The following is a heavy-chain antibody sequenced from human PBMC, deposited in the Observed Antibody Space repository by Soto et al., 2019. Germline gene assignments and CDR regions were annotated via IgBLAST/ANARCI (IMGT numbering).Heavy chain of an antibody. D-gene: IGHD3-22*01. CDR2: INASGCST. CDR3: ASYLDYYDSSGLMDV. J-gene: IGHJ6*02. Sequence: ASVKVSYKASGYTFTRYYMHWVRQAPAQGLEWTGIINASGCSTSYAQKFQGRVTMTSDTSTSTVHMELSSVRSEDTAVYYCASYLDYYDSSGLMDVWGQGTTVTVLL. CDR1: GYTFTRYY. V-gene: IGHV1-46*01.